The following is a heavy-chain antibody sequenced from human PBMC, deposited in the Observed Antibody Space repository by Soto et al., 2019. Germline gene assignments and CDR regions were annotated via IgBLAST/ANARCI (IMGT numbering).Heavy chain of an antibody. D-gene: IGHD2-8*01. CDR3: ARQPQNVPIVYALNWFDP. CDR2: IIPIFGTA. Sequence: QVQLVQSGAEVKKPGSSVKVSCKASGGTFSSYAISWVRQAPGQGLEWMGGIIPIFGTANYAQKFQGIVRITADQSRSTAYMELRRLRSEDMSVYYCARQPQNVPIVYALNWFDPWGQGTVVTVSS. J-gene: IGHJ5*02. V-gene: IGHV1-69*12. CDR1: GGTFSSYA.